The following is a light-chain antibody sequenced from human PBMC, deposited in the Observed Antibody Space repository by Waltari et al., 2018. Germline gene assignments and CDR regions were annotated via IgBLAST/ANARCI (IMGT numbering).Light chain of an antibody. CDR1: HSNIGNNY. CDR2: EEM. CDR3: GTWDSSLSGAV. J-gene: IGLJ7*01. V-gene: IGLV1-51*02. Sequence: QSVLTQPPSVSAAPGQRVTISCSGGHSNIGNNYVSWYRQFPGTAPKLLSYEEMERPSGVPGRFSGSKSGTSATLDITGLQAGDEADYYCGTWDSSLSGAVFGGGTHLTVL.